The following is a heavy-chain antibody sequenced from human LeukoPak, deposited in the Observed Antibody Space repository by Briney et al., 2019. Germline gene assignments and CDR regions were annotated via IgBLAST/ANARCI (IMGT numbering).Heavy chain of an antibody. CDR2: ISAYNGNT. J-gene: IGHJ4*02. Sequence: GASVKVSCKAPGYTFTSYGISWVRQAPGQGLEWMGWISAYNGNTIYAQKLQGRVTMTTDTSTNTAYMDLRSLRSDDTAVYYCARCSYDSSGHQGDYWGQGTLVTVSS. CDR1: GYTFTSYG. CDR3: ARCSYDSSGHQGDY. D-gene: IGHD3-22*01. V-gene: IGHV1-18*01.